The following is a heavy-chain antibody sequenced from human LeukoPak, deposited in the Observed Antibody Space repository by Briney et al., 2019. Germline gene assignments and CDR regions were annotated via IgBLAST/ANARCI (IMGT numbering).Heavy chain of an antibody. J-gene: IGHJ5*02. CDR3: AGGSGYSSFTP. D-gene: IGHD6-19*01. CDR1: GYTFSSYA. CDR2: ISSSGSTI. Sequence: GGSLRLSCAASGYTFSSYAMSWVRQAPGKGLEWVSYISSSGSTIYYADSVKGRFTISRDNAKNSLYLQMNSLRAEDTAVYYCAGGSGYSSFTPWGQGTLVTVSS. V-gene: IGHV3-48*04.